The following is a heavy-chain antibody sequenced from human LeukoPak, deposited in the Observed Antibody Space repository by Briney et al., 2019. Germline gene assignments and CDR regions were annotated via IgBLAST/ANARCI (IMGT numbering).Heavy chain of an antibody. J-gene: IGHJ4*02. CDR2: IFYSGSA. CDR3: ARSSYCRGYFDY. CDR1: GGSITSGGYY. D-gene: IGHD3-10*01. Sequence: PSQTLSLTCTVPGGSITSGGYYWSWIRQHPGKGLEWVGYIFYSGSAYYNPSHKRRVTISVDTSKSQFSLNLTSVTAADTAVYYCARSSYCRGYFDYWGQGTLVTVSS. V-gene: IGHV4-31*03.